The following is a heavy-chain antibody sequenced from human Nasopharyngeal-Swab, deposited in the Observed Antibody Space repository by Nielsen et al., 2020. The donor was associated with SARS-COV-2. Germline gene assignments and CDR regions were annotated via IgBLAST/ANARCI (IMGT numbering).Heavy chain of an antibody. D-gene: IGHD6-13*01. V-gene: IGHV3-13*04. J-gene: IGHJ6*02. CDR2: IGTAGDT. CDR3: ARDRVDSSSWGYYYYGMDV. Sequence: GESLKIPCAASGFTFSSYDMHWVRQATGKGLEWVSAIGTAGDTYYPGSVKGRFTNSRENAKNSLYLQMNSLRAGDTAVYYCARDRVDSSSWGYYYYGMDVWGQGTTVTVSS. CDR1: GFTFSSYD.